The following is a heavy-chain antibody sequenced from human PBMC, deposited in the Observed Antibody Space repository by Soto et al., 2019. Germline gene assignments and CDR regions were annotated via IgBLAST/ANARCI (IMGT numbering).Heavy chain of an antibody. D-gene: IGHD3-9*01. V-gene: IGHV3-21*01. CDR3: ARDGADILTGYYYYYGMDV. J-gene: IGHJ6*02. Sequence: EVQLVESGGGLVKPGGSLRLSCAASGFTFSSYSMNWVRQAPGKGLEWVSSISSSSSYIYYADSVKGRFTISRDNAKNSLYLQMNSLRAEDTAGYYCARDGADILTGYYYYYGMDVWGQGTTVTVSS. CDR2: ISSSSSYI. CDR1: GFTFSSYS.